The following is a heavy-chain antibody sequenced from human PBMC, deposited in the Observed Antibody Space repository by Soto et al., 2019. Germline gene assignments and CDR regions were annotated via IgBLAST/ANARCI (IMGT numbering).Heavy chain of an antibody. CDR1: GGSITNYY. D-gene: IGHD3-10*01. V-gene: IGHV4-59*08. CDR2: IQYNGYS. CDR3: ARHGFGSLHGLVDV. J-gene: IGHJ6*02. Sequence: QVQLQESGPGLVKPSETLSLTCTVSGGSITNYYCSWFRQPPGKGLEWIGYIQYNGYSAYNLSLRRRTPMSMDTSKTQSSLMAASVTATDPAVYYGARHGFGSLHGLVDVWGQGTTVIVSS.